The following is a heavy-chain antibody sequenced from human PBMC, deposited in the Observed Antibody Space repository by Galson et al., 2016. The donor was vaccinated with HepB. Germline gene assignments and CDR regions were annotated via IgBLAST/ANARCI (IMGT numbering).Heavy chain of an antibody. Sequence: SLRLSCAASGFRVSDNYMSWVRQSPGQGLEWVSLLYLAGSTDYADSVRGRFIISRDDSQNIFYLQMSNLRPEDTAIYYCARDPSRGVRAFDVWGQGTLAIVSS. CDR3: ARDPSRGVRAFDV. D-gene: IGHD2-8*01. CDR1: GFRVSDNY. V-gene: IGHV3-53*01. J-gene: IGHJ3*01. CDR2: LYLAGST.